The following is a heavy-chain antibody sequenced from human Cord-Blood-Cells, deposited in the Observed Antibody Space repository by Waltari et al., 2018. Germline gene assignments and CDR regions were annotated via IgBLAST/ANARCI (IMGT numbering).Heavy chain of an antibody. CDR2: MNPNSGNT. V-gene: IGHV1-8*01. CDR3: ARRYCSGGSCYFDWYFDL. Sequence: QVQLVQSGAAVKKPGASVKVSCKASGYTFTSYDIKWVRQANGQGLEWMGWMNPNSGNTGYAQKFQGRVTMTRNTSISTAYMELSSLRSEDTAVYYCARRYCSGGSCYFDWYFDLWGRGTLVTVSS. CDR1: GYTFTSYD. D-gene: IGHD2-15*01. J-gene: IGHJ2*01.